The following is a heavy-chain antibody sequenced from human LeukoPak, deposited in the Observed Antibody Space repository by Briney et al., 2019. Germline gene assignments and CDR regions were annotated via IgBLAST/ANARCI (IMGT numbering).Heavy chain of an antibody. CDR3: ARLGVTTIISDAFDI. J-gene: IGHJ3*02. CDR2: IYLRGNT. V-gene: IGHV4-4*02. CDR1: GGSISSSNW. Sequence: SETLSLTCAISGGSISSSNWWTWVRQPPGKGLEWVGEIYLRGNTNYNPSLESRVTISVDESKTQLSLRLESVTAADTAVYYCARLGVTTIISDAFDIWGRGTMVTVSS. D-gene: IGHD4-17*01.